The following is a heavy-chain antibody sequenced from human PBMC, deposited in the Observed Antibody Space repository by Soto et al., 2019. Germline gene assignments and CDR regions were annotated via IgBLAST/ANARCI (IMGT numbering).Heavy chain of an antibody. CDR3: ARGLKDIVVVPAAYDY. Sequence: PETLSLTCTFSGCSISSYYWSWIRQPPRKGLEWIGYIYYSGSTNYNPSLKSRVTISVDTSKNQFSLKLSSVTAADTAVYYCARGLKDIVVVPAAYDYWGQGTLVTVSS. CDR2: IYYSGST. CDR1: GCSISSYY. V-gene: IGHV4-59*08. D-gene: IGHD2-2*01. J-gene: IGHJ4*02.